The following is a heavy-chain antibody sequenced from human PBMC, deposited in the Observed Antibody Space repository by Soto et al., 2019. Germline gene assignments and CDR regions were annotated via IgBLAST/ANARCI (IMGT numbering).Heavy chain of an antibody. CDR2: ISGSGGST. Sequence: GGSLRLSCAASGFTFSSYAMSWVRQAPGTGLEWVSAISGSGGSTYYADSVKGRFTISRDNAKNTLYLQMNSLRAEDTAVYFCAKSGPPGIAARRYYFDYWGQGTLVTVSS. CDR1: GFTFSSYA. J-gene: IGHJ4*02. D-gene: IGHD6-6*01. CDR3: AKSGPPGIAARRYYFDY. V-gene: IGHV3-23*01.